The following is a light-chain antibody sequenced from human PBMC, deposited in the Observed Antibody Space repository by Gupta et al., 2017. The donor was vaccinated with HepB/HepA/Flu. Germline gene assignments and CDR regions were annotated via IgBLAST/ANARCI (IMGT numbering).Light chain of an antibody. CDR3: TQSVARGMGV. J-gene: IGLJ3*02. CDR1: SGSVSTNSY. Sequence: QTVVTQEPSFSVSPGGTVTLTCGLTSGSVSTNSYPGWYQQTPGQAPRSRSLKTNIRFSGVPDRGSGSILGKKGVMTITGAQADDESDEECTQSVARGMGVCGG. V-gene: IGLV8-61*01. CDR2: KTN.